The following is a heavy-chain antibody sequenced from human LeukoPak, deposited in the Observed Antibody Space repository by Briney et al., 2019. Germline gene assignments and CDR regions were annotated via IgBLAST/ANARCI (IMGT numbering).Heavy chain of an antibody. V-gene: IGHV1-2*02. CDR1: GYTFTGYY. Sequence: ASVKVSCKASGYTFTGYYMHWVRQAPGQGLEWMGWINPNSGGTNYAQKFQGRVTMTRDTSISTAYMELSRLRSDDTAVYYCARVSSGSSSSPAWYYYYYMDVWGKGTTVTVSS. CDR2: INPNSGGT. CDR3: ARVSSGSSSSPAWYYYYYMDV. J-gene: IGHJ6*03. D-gene: IGHD6-6*01.